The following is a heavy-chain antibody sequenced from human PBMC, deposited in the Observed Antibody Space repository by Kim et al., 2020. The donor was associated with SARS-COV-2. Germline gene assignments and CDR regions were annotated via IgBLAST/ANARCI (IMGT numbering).Heavy chain of an antibody. CDR3: ARTGYSSSSGDYYYYGMDV. J-gene: IGHJ6*02. D-gene: IGHD6-6*01. CDR1: GGTFSSYA. V-gene: IGHV1-69*13. CDR2: IIPIFGTA. Sequence: SVKVSCKASGGTFSSYAISWVRQAPGQGLEWMGGIIPIFGTANYAQKFQGRVTITADESTSTAYMELSSLRSEDTAVYYCARTGYSSSSGDYYYYGMDVWGQGTTVTVSS.